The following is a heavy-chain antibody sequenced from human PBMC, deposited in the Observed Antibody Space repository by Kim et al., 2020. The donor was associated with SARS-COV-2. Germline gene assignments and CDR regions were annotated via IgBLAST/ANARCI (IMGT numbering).Heavy chain of an antibody. D-gene: IGHD3-10*01. J-gene: IGHJ6*02. CDR2: ISGSGGST. CDR3: AKDSRVTVFRGAQYGLDV. V-gene: IGHV3-23*01. CDR1: RFTFSSYA. Sequence: GGSLRLSCAASRFTFSSYAMSWVRQAPGEGLAWVSSISGSGGSTYYADSVKGRFTISRDNSKNTLYLQMNSLRAEDTAVYYCAKDSRVTVFRGAQYGLDVWGQGTTVTVSS.